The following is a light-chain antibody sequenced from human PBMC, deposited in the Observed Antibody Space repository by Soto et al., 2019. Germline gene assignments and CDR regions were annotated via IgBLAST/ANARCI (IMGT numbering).Light chain of an antibody. Sequence: SALTQPPSASGSPGQSVTISCTGTSSDIGDYNSVSWYQQHPAKAPKLIIYEVIKRPSGVPGRFSGSKSGNTASLTVSWLQAEDEADYYCTSYAAGDNYVFGTGTKLTVL. CDR1: SSDIGDYNS. J-gene: IGLJ1*01. CDR3: TSYAAGDNYV. V-gene: IGLV2-8*01. CDR2: EVI.